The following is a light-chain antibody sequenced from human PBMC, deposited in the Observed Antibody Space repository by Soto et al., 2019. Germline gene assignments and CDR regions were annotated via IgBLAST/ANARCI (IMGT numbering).Light chain of an antibody. J-gene: IGKJ1*01. CDR1: QSISSY. Sequence: DIQMTQSPSSLSASVGDRVTITCRASQSISSYLNWYQQKPGKAPKLLIYAASSLQSGVPSRFSGRGSGTDFTLTISSLQPEDFATYSCQPSYSTPPRTFGQGKKLEIK. V-gene: IGKV1-39*01. CDR2: AAS. CDR3: QPSYSTPPRT.